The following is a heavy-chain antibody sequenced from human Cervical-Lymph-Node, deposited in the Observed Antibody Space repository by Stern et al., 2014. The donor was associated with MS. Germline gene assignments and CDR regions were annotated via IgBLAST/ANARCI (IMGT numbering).Heavy chain of an antibody. CDR3: AKARSGYYSPSDYYGMDV. V-gene: IGHV3-9*01. CDR1: GFTFDDYA. Sequence: EVQLVESGGGMVQPGGSLRLSCAASGFTFDDYAMHWVRQAPGRGLEWGSGIDWNSGSIGYADSVKGRFTISRENAKSSLYLQMDILRGDDTALYYCAKARSGYYSPSDYYGMDVWGQGTTVTVSS. D-gene: IGHD3-22*01. J-gene: IGHJ6*02. CDR2: IDWNSGSI.